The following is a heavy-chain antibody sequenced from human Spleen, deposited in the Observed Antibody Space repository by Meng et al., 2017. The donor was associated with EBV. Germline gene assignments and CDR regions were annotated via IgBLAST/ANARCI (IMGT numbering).Heavy chain of an antibody. CDR2: ISPHNDDT. Sequence: QGQLVQSGSEVQKPGASVKVSCKTSGYPFTSYGISWVRQAPGQGLEWMGWISPHNDDTNYAQNLQGRLTMTKDTSTSTAYMELRSLRSDDTAVYYCARAAATVDFWGQGTLVTVSS. V-gene: IGHV1-18*01. J-gene: IGHJ4*02. D-gene: IGHD4-17*01. CDR3: ARAAATVDF. CDR1: GYPFTSYG.